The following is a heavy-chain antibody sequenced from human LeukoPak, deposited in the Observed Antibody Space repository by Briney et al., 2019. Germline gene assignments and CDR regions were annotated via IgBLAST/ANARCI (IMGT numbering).Heavy chain of an antibody. V-gene: IGHV1-2*02. CDR3: ALNDYGDGLGY. J-gene: IGHJ4*02. CDR2: INPNSGGT. D-gene: IGHD4-17*01. Sequence: ASVTVSFTASVYTFTFYYIHWVRQAPGQGLEWMGWINPNSGGTNYAQRFQGRVTMTRDTSFSTAYMELSRLRSDDTAVYYCALNDYGDGLGYWGQGTLVTVFS. CDR1: VYTFTFYY.